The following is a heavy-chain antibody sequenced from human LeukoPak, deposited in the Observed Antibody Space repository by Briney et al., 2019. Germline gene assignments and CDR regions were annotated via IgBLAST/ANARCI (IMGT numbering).Heavy chain of an antibody. Sequence: GGSLRLSCAASGFTFSSYGMHWVRQAPGKGLEWVAVISYDGSNKYYADSVKGRFTISRDNSKNTLYLQMNSLRAEDTAVYYCAKFRAVAGTIYWGQGTLVTVSS. CDR3: AKFRAVAGTIY. CDR2: ISYDGSNK. J-gene: IGHJ4*02. D-gene: IGHD6-19*01. V-gene: IGHV3-30*18. CDR1: GFTFSSYG.